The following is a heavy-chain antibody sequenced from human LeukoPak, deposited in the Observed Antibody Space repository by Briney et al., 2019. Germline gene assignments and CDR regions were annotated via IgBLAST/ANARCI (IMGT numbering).Heavy chain of an antibody. J-gene: IGHJ4*02. CDR2: INHSGST. CDR3: GRSDYGGNLGY. Sequence: SETLSLTCAVYGGSFSGYYWSWIRQPPGKGLEWIGEINHSGSTNYNPSLKSRVTISVDTSKNQFSLKLSSVTAADTAVYYCGRSDYGGNLGYWGQGTLVTVSS. CDR1: GGSFSGYY. V-gene: IGHV4-34*01. D-gene: IGHD4-23*01.